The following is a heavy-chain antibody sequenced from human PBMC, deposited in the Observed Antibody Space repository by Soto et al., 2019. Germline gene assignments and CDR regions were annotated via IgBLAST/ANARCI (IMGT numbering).Heavy chain of an antibody. CDR1: GGSFSGYY. J-gene: IGHJ6*03. V-gene: IGHV4-34*01. D-gene: IGHD3-16*01. CDR3: GRSLVDFVLGATQDYYFNYRYG. Sequence: SETLSLTCAVYGGSFSGYYWSWIRQPPGKGLEWIGEINHSGSTNYNPSLKSRVTISVDTSKNQFSLKLSSVNAADTAGYYSGRSLVDFVLGATQDYYFNYRYGWDKGTTLTISS. CDR2: INHSGST.